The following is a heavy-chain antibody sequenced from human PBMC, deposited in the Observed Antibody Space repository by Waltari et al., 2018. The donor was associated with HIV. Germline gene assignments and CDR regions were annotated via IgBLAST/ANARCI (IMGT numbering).Heavy chain of an antibody. CDR1: GGSISSSSYY. CDR3: ARHSLTYYYDSSGYSVAFDN. V-gene: IGHV4-39*01. D-gene: IGHD3-22*01. J-gene: IGHJ4*02. CDR2: IYYSGST. Sequence: QLQLQESGTGLVKPSESLSLTCTVSGGSISSSSYYWGWIRQPPGKGLEWIGSIYYSGSTYYNPSLKSRVTISVDTSKNQFSLKLSSVTAADTAVYYCARHSLTYYYDSSGYSVAFDNWGQGTLVTVSS.